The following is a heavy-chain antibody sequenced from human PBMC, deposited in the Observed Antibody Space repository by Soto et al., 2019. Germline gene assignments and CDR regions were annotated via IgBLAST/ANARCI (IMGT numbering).Heavy chain of an antibody. Sequence: SVKVSCKASGGTFSSYAISWVRQAPGQGLEWMGGIIPIFGTANYAQRFQGRVTITADESTSTAYMELSSLRSEDTAVYYCARDRVVVTAHGYYYGMDVWGQGTTVTVSS. CDR3: ARDRVVVTAHGYYYGMDV. D-gene: IGHD2-21*02. J-gene: IGHJ6*02. V-gene: IGHV1-69*13. CDR1: GGTFSSYA. CDR2: IIPIFGTA.